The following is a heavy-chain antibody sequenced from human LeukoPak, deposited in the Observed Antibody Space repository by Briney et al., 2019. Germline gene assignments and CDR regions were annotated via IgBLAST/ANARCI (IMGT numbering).Heavy chain of an antibody. V-gene: IGHV3-48*03. CDR3: ARAGVRGVIRYYYYYMDV. CDR2: ISSSGSTI. D-gene: IGHD3-10*01. J-gene: IGHJ6*03. CDR1: GFTFSSYE. Sequence: PGGSLRLSCAASGFTFSSYEMNWVRQAPGKGLEWVSYISSSGSTIYYADSVKGRFTISRDNAKNSLYLQMNSLRAEDTAVYYCARAGVRGVIRYYYYYMDVWGKGTTVTISS.